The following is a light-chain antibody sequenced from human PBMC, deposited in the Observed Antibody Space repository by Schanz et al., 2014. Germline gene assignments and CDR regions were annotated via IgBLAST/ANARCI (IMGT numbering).Light chain of an antibody. Sequence: DILLTQSPSSLSASVGDRVTITCRASQSISSYLNWYQQKPGRAPKLLIYAASSLQSGVPSRFSGSGSGTHFTLTISSLQPEDFATYYCQQAQQAKSFPRTFGQGTKVEIK. CDR1: QSISSY. V-gene: IGKV1-39*01. CDR3: QQAQQAKSFPRT. CDR2: AAS. J-gene: IGKJ1*01.